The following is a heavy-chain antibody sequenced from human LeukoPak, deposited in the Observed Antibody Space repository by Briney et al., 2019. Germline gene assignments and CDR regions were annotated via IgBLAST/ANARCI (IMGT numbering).Heavy chain of an antibody. V-gene: IGHV1-69*13. CDR2: IIPIFGTA. CDR3: ARVGRPRPRVVPAGMDV. J-gene: IGHJ6*02. D-gene: IGHD2-2*01. CDR1: GGTFSSYA. Sequence: ASVKVSCKASGGTFSSYAISWVRQAPGQGLEWMGGIIPIFGTANYAQKFQGRVTITADESTSTAYMELSSLRSEDTAVYYCARVGRPRPRVVPAGMDVWGQGTTVTVSS.